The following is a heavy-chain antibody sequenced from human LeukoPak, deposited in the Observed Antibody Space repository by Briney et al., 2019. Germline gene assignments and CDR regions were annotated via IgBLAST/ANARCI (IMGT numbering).Heavy chain of an antibody. V-gene: IGHV1-2*02. CDR3: ARDFSSIMVRAFYNWFDP. CDR2: INPNSGGT. D-gene: IGHD6-19*01. Sequence: ASVKVSCKASGYTFTGYYMHWVRQAPGQGLEWMGWINPNSGGTNYAQKFQGRVTMTRDTSISTAYMELSRLRSDDTAVYYCARDFSSIMVRAFYNWFDPWGQGTLVTVSS. CDR1: GYTFTGYY. J-gene: IGHJ5*02.